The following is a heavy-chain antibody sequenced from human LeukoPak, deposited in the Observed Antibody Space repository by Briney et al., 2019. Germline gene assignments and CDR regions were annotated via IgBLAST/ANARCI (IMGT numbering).Heavy chain of an antibody. CDR2: INPNSGGT. Sequence: ASVKVSCKASGYTFTGYYMHWVRQAPGQGLEWMGWINPNSGGTNYAQKFQGRVTMTRDTSISTAYMELSRLRSDDTAVYYCARTTTTVVSPEGTVSWFDPWGQGTLVTVSS. CDR3: ARTTTTVVSPEGTVSWFDP. D-gene: IGHD4-23*01. CDR1: GYTFTGYY. V-gene: IGHV1-2*02. J-gene: IGHJ5*02.